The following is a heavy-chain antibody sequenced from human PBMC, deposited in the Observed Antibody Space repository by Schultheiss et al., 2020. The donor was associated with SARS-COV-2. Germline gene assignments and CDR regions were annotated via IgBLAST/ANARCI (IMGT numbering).Heavy chain of an antibody. V-gene: IGHV3-72*01. CDR2: TRNKANSYTT. J-gene: IGHJ6*02. CDR3: ATAYYYYYYGMDV. Sequence: LSLTCVVSGDSISSTNWWSWVRQPPGKGLEWVGRTRNKANSYTTEYAASVKGRFTISRDDSKNSLYLQMNSLKTEDTAVYYCATAYYYYYYGMDVWGQGTTVTVSS. CDR1: GDSISSTN.